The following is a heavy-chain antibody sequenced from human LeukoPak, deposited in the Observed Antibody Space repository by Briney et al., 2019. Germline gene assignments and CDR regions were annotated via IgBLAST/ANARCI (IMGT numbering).Heavy chain of an antibody. Sequence: GGSLRLSCAASGFTFTSYVMSWARQAPGKGLEWVSAISGSGGSTYYPDSVKGRFTISRDNSKNTLYLQMNSLRAEDTAVYYCARDDDYGDYATYWGQGTLVTVSS. D-gene: IGHD4-17*01. CDR2: ISGSGGST. CDR3: ARDDDYGDYATY. CDR1: GFTFTSYV. J-gene: IGHJ4*02. V-gene: IGHV3-23*01.